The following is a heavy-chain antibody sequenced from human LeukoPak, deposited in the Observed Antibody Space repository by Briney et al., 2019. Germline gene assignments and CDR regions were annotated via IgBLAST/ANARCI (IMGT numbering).Heavy chain of an antibody. J-gene: IGHJ4*02. Sequence: GGSLRLSCAVSGFTFSSYSMTWVRQAPGKGLEWVSYISSTSSTVYYADSVKGRFTISRDNVKNSLYLQMNSLRSEDTAVYYCTRDDYGSGSYNWYWGQGTLVTVSS. CDR2: ISSTSSTV. CDR3: TRDDYGSGSYNWY. CDR1: GFTFSSYS. V-gene: IGHV3-48*01. D-gene: IGHD3-10*01.